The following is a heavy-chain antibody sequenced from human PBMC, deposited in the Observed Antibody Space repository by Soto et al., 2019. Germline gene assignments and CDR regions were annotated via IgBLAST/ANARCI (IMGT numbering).Heavy chain of an antibody. V-gene: IGHV3-9*01. CDR1: GFTFDDYA. Sequence: GGSLRLSCAASGFTFDDYAMHWVRQAPGKVLEWASGLTWNSGTPGYADSVKGRFTISRDNAKNSLYLQMNSLRVEDTAFYSCVRAAISRGWSGGRIYYFDYWGQGALVTVSS. CDR3: VRAAISRGWSGGRIYYFDY. D-gene: IGHD6-19*01. CDR2: LTWNSGTP. J-gene: IGHJ4*02.